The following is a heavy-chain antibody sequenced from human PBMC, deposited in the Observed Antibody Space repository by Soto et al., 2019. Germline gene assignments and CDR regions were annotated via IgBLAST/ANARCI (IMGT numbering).Heavy chain of an antibody. CDR3: SRQASDFWSGKPQYYMDV. CDR2: IRSKGNNYAT. V-gene: IGHV3-73*01. CDR1: GFTFSGSA. D-gene: IGHD3-3*01. Sequence: EVQLVESGGGLVQPGGSLKLSRAASGFTFSGSAMHWVRQASGKGLEWVGRIRSKGNNYATVYGASLKGRFTISRDDAKNTAYLQMNSLNTEDTAVYYCSRQASDFWSGKPQYYMDVWGKGTTVTVSS. J-gene: IGHJ6*03.